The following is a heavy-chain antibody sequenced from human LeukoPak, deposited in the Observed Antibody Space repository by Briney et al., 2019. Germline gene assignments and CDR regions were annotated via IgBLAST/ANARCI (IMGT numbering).Heavy chain of an antibody. CDR1: GGTFSSYA. CDR3: ARDYYDTDAFDI. CDR2: IIPIFGTA. D-gene: IGHD3-22*01. J-gene: IGHJ3*02. Sequence: SVKVSCKASGGTFSSYAISWVRQAPGQGLEWMGRIIPIFGTANYAQKFQGRVTITTDESTSTAYMELSSLRSEDTAVYYCARDYYDTDAFDIWGEATMVTVSS. V-gene: IGHV1-69*05.